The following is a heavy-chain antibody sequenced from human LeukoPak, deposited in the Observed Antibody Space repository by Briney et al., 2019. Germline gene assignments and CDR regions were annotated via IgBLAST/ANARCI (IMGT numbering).Heavy chain of an antibody. CDR2: IYWDDDK. Sequence: SGPPLTHPRRTLTLLCTFSGLPLSTSGVGVGWIRQPPGKALEWLALIYWDDDKRYSPSLKSRLTITKDTSKNQVVLTMTNMDPVDTATYYCAHTQTSGSFGYRGQGTLVTVSS. CDR3: AHTQTSGSFGY. D-gene: IGHD3-10*01. J-gene: IGHJ4*02. CDR1: GLPLSTSGVG. V-gene: IGHV2-5*02.